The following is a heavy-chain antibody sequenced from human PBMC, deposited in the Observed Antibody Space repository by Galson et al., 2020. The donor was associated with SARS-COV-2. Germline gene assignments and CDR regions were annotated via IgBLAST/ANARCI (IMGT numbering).Heavy chain of an antibody. V-gene: IGHV3-23*03. D-gene: IGHD3-22*01. CDR3: ANFYYFDNSPGD. CDR1: GFTFSRYA. Sequence: GGSLRLSCAASGFTFSRYAMNWVRQAPGKGLEWVTVMYSGGSTYYADSVKGRFTISRDNSENTMYLQMNSLRAEDTAIYYCANFYYFDNSPGDWGQGTLVTVSS. J-gene: IGHJ4*02. CDR2: MYSGGST.